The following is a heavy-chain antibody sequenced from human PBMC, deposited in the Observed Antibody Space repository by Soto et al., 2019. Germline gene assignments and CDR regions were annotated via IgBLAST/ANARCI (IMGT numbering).Heavy chain of an antibody. CDR3: ALLGGWSGGSSGMDV. CDR1: GLIFSDYH. J-gene: IGHJ6*02. V-gene: IGHV3-72*01. D-gene: IGHD6-19*01. Sequence: EVQLVESGGGLVQPGGSLRLSCAASGLIFSDYHMDWVRQAPGKGLEWVGRIRRKANSYTTEYAASVKGRVTISRDDSKTSLYLQMNTLTSEDTAVYYCALLGGWSGGSSGMDVWGQGTTVTVSS. CDR2: IRRKANSYTT.